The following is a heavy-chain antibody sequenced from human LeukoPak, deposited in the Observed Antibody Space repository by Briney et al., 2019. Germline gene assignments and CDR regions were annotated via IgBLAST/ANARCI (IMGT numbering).Heavy chain of an antibody. V-gene: IGHV1-2*02. D-gene: IGHD3-22*01. CDR3: ARGQSYDSSGYHPLLP. J-gene: IGHJ4*02. Sequence: ASVKVSCKASGYTFTGYYMHWVRQAPGQGLEWMGWINPNSGGTNYAQKFQGRVTMTRDTSISTAYMELSRLRSDDTAVYYCARGQSYDSSGYHPLLPWGQGTLVTVSS. CDR1: GYTFTGYY. CDR2: INPNSGGT.